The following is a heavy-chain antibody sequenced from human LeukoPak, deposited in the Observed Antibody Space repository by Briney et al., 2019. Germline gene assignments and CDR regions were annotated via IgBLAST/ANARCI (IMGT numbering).Heavy chain of an antibody. D-gene: IGHD3-10*01. CDR2: IYYSGST. CDR3: ARDAAGYYGSGRQGAFDI. Sequence: PSETLSLTCTVSGGSISSYYWSWIRQPPGKGLEWIGYIYYSGSTNYNPSLKSRVTISVDTSKNQFSLKLSSVTAADTAVYYCARDAAGYYGSGRQGAFDIWGQGTMVTVSS. CDR1: GGSISSYY. J-gene: IGHJ3*02. V-gene: IGHV4-59*01.